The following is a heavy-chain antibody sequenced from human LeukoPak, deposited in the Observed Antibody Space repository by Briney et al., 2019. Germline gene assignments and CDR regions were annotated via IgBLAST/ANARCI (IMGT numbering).Heavy chain of an antibody. V-gene: IGHV3-23*01. CDR2: ISGSGGGT. D-gene: IGHD3-22*01. CDR1: GFTFSNYA. CDR3: AGHSSGYYYEIDY. Sequence: GGSLRLSCAASGFTFSNYAMTWVRQAPGRGLEWVSVISGSGGGTYYADSVKGRFTISKDNSKSTLYLQMNSLRVEDTAVYYCAGHSSGYYYEIDYWGQGTLVTVSS. J-gene: IGHJ4*02.